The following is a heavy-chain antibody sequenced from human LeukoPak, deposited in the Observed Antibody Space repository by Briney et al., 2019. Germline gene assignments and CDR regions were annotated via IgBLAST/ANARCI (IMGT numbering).Heavy chain of an antibody. D-gene: IGHD1-26*01. J-gene: IGHJ6*03. Sequence: PGGSLRLSCAASGFTFSSYDMHWVRQATGKGLEWVSAIGTAGDTYYPGSVKGRFTISRENAKNSLYLQMNSLRAGDTAVYYCARGGRVGASYYYYYMDVWGKGTTVTVSS. CDR1: GFTFSSYD. CDR2: IGTAGDT. V-gene: IGHV3-13*01. CDR3: ARGGRVGASYYYYYMDV.